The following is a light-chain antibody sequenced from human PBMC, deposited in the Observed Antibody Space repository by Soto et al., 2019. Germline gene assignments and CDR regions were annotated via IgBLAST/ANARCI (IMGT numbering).Light chain of an antibody. CDR1: SSDVGECNY. CDR3: SSYTSSGTLYV. J-gene: IGLJ1*01. Sequence: QSALTQPASVSGSPGQSITISCTGSSSDVGECNYVAWYQQLPDKAPKLMIFDVTTRPSGVSNRFSGSKSGSTAPLTISGLQAEDEADYFCSSYTSSGTLYVFGTGTKLTVL. V-gene: IGLV2-14*01. CDR2: DVT.